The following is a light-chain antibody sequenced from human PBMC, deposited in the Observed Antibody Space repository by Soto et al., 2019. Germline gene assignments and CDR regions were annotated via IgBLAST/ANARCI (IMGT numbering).Light chain of an antibody. J-gene: IGLJ1*01. CDR3: CSYAGSSTFPYV. CDR2: EVS. V-gene: IGLV2-23*02. CDR1: NSDVGSYNL. Sequence: SALTQPASVSGSPGQSITISCTGTNSDVGSYNLVSWYQHHPGKAPKLMIYEVSKRPSGGSNRFSGSKSGNTASLTISGLQAEDEADYYCCSYAGSSTFPYVFGTGTKVTVL.